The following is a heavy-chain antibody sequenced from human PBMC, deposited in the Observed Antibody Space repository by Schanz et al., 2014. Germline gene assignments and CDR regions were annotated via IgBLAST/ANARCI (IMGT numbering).Heavy chain of an antibody. CDR2: INTGVNT. CDR1: GFTFGDYA. Sequence: EVQLVESGGGLVQPGGSLRLSCAASGFTFGDYAMTWVRQAPGKGLEWVSAINTGVNTYYADSVRGRFTMSRDNSKNTLYVEMNSLRVEDTAVYYCAKYRGYYRVSGSYRELEYWGQGTLVTVSS. V-gene: IGHV3-23*04. J-gene: IGHJ4*02. CDR3: AKYRGYYRVSGSYRELEY. D-gene: IGHD3-10*01.